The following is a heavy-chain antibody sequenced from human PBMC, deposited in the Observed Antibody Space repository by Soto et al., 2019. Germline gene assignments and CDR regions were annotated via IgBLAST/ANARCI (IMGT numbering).Heavy chain of an antibody. CDR2: VSKSGYA. D-gene: IGHD2-15*01. CDR3: AKAGCSGGTCYLYYFDY. Sequence: GGSLRLSCTVSGFTFNNYGINWVRQAPGKGLEWVSSVSKSGYAYYSDSVKGRFTISRDNAKNSVSLQMNTLRVEDSAVYSCAKAGCSGGTCYLYYFDYWGQGALVTVSS. V-gene: IGHV3-21*04. J-gene: IGHJ4*02. CDR1: GFTFNNYG.